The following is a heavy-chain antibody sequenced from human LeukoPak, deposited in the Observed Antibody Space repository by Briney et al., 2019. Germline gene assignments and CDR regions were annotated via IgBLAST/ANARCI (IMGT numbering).Heavy chain of an antibody. V-gene: IGHV3-66*01. CDR3: ARVGDYVCKD. Sequence: LAGGSLRLSCAASGFTVSSSYMSWVRQAPRKGLEWVSVIYTGGSTYYADSVKGRFTISRDNSKNTLYLQMNSLRVEDTAVYYCARVGDYVCKDWGQGTLVTVSS. CDR2: IYTGGST. J-gene: IGHJ4*02. CDR1: GFTVSSSY. D-gene: IGHD3-16*01.